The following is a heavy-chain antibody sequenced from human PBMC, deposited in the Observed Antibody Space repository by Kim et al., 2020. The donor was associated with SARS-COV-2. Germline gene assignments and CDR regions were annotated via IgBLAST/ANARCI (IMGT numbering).Heavy chain of an antibody. CDR3: AGSQSVSLAVALPSACGMDV. V-gene: IGHV1-69*13. CDR2: IIPIFGTA. D-gene: IGHD6-19*01. J-gene: IGHJ6*02. CDR1: GGTFSSYA. Sequence: SVKVSCKASGGTFSSYAISWVRQAPGQGLEWMGGIIPIFGTANYAQKFQGRVTITADESTSTAYMELSSLRSEDTAVYYCAGSQSVSLAVALPSACGMDVWGQGTTVTVSS.